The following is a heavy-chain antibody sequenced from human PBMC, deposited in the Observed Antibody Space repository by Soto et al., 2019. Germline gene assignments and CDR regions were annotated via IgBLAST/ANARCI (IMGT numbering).Heavy chain of an antibody. Sequence: PGGSLRLSCAASGFTFSSYSMNWVRQAPGKGLEWVSYISSSSSTIYYADSVKGRFTISRDNAKNSLYLQMNSLRAEDTAVYYCARAPDGVAATQPLDFNYWGQGTLVTVSS. V-gene: IGHV3-48*01. D-gene: IGHD2-15*01. CDR3: ARAPDGVAATQPLDFNY. J-gene: IGHJ4*02. CDR2: ISSSSSTI. CDR1: GFTFSSYS.